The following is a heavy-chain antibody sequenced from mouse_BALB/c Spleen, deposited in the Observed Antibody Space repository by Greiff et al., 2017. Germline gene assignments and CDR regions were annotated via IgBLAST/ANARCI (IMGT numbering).Heavy chain of an antibody. CDR1: GFTFSDYY. CDR2: ISDGGSYT. CDR3: ARDWGMMITTWFAY. D-gene: IGHD2-4*01. Sequence: DVHLVESGGGLVKPGGSLKLSCAASGFTFSDYYMYWVRQTPEKRLEWVATISDGGSYTYYPDSVKGRFTISRDNAKNNLYLQMSSLKSEDTAMYYCARDWGMMITTWFAYWGQGTLVTVSA. V-gene: IGHV5-4*02. J-gene: IGHJ3*01.